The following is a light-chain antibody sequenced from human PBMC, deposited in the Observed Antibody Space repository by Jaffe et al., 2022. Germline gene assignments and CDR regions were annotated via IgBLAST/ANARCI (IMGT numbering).Light chain of an antibody. J-gene: IGKJ2*01. Sequence: DIQMTQSPSALSASVGDSVTITCRASQDISDWLAWYQQRAGKAPKLLIYKASILETGVPSRFSGRGSGTDFTLTISDLQPDDFASYYCQHYNTYAVYTFGQGTKLEI. CDR3: QHYNTYAVYT. CDR2: KAS. V-gene: IGKV1-5*03. CDR1: QDISDW.